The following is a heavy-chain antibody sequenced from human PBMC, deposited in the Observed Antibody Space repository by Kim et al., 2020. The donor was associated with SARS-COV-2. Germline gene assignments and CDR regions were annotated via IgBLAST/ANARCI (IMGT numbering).Heavy chain of an antibody. V-gene: IGHV3-23*01. D-gene: IGHD2-2*01. CDR3: AKDPLVYLTNSWFDP. J-gene: IGHJ5*02. Sequence: DSVKGRFTISRDNSKNTLYLQMNSLRAEDTAVYYCAKDPLVYLTNSWFDPWGQGTLVTVSS.